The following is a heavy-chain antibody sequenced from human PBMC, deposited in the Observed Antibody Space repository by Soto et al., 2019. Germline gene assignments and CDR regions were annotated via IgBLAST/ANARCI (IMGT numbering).Heavy chain of an antibody. D-gene: IGHD3-10*01. V-gene: IGHV3-23*01. CDR2: ISGSGGST. Sequence: GGSLRLSCAASGFTFSSYAMSWVRQAQGKGLEWVSAISGSGGSTYYADSVKGRFTISRDNSKNTLYLQMNSLRAEDTAVYYCARARNYYGSGSPSLWGQGTLVTVSS. CDR1: GFTFSSYA. CDR3: ARARNYYGSGSPSL. J-gene: IGHJ4*02.